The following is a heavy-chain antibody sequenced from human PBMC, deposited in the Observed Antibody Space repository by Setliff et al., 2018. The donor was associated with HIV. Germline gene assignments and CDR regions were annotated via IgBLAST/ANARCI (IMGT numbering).Heavy chain of an antibody. CDR2: LSSKGQA. Sequence: SETLSLTCTVSGGSISRSTHHWAWIRQPPGKGLEWIGALSSKGQAYYNPSLKSRVAISIDSSKNLFSLGLDSLTAADTAVYYCAAQDLDLVKYYYMDYWGPGALVTVSS. J-gene: IGHJ4*02. CDR1: GGSISRSTHH. D-gene: IGHD2-21*01. V-gene: IGHV4-39*07. CDR3: AAQDLDLVKYYYMDY.